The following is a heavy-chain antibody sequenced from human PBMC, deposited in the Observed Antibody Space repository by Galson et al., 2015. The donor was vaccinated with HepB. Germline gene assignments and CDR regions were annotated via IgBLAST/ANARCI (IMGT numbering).Heavy chain of an antibody. J-gene: IGHJ3*02. V-gene: IGHV3-21*01. CDR3: ARGVVVTAETFDAFDI. CDR1: GFTFSSYS. D-gene: IGHD2-21*02. Sequence: SLRLSCAASGFTFSSYSMNWVRQAPGKGLEWVSSISSSSSYIYYADSVKGRFTISRDNAKNSLYLQMNSLRAEDTAVYYCARGVVVTAETFDAFDIWGQGTMVTVSS. CDR2: ISSSSSYI.